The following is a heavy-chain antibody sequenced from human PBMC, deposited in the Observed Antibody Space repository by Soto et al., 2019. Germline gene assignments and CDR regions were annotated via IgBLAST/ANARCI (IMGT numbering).Heavy chain of an antibody. CDR1: GLTFSNYA. Sequence: GGSLRLSCAASGLTFSNYAMTWVRQAPGKGLEWVSGISGSGGTTFYAGSVKGRFAISRDNSKNTLYLQINSLRAEDTAVYYCAKTRGAMIYAISVYGMDVWGQGTTVTVSS. CDR3: AKTRGAMIYAISVYGMDV. J-gene: IGHJ6*02. V-gene: IGHV3-23*01. D-gene: IGHD2-8*01. CDR2: ISGSGGTT.